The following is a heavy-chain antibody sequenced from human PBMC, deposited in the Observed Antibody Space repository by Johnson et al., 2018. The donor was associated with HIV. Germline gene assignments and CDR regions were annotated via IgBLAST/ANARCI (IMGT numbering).Heavy chain of an antibody. Sequence: VQLVESGGGLVKPGGSLRLSCAASGFTFSSYDMHWVRQATGKGLEWVSYISSSGSTIYYADSVKGRFPISRDNSKNTLYLQMNSLRAEDTAVYYCARSPEGDAFDIWGQGTMVTVSS. CDR1: GFTFSSYD. V-gene: IGHV3-48*01. J-gene: IGHJ3*02. CDR3: ARSPEGDAFDI. CDR2: ISSSGSTI.